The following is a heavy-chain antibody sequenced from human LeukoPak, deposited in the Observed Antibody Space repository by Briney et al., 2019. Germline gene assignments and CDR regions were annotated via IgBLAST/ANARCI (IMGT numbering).Heavy chain of an antibody. CDR1: GGTFSSYA. CDR2: IIPIFGTA. Sequence: SVKVSCKASGGTFSSYAISWVRQAPGQGLEWMGGIIPIFGTANYAQKFQGRVTITTDESTSTAYMEPSSLRSEDTAVYYCARGTRDGYNTPFDYWGQGTLVTVSS. J-gene: IGHJ4*02. V-gene: IGHV1-69*05. D-gene: IGHD5-24*01. CDR3: ARGTRDGYNTPFDY.